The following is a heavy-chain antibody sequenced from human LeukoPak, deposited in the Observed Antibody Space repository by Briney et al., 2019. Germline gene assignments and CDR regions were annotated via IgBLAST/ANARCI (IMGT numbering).Heavy chain of an antibody. CDR3: ARGRSSSWLEY. CDR1: GGSISSYY. J-gene: IGHJ4*02. CDR2: IYYSGST. Sequence: SETPSLTCTVSGGSISSYYWSWIRQPPGKGLEWIGYIYYSGSTNYNPSLKSRVTISVDTSKNQFSLKLSSVTAADTAVYYCARGRSSSWLEYWGQGTLVTVSS. V-gene: IGHV4-59*01. D-gene: IGHD6-13*01.